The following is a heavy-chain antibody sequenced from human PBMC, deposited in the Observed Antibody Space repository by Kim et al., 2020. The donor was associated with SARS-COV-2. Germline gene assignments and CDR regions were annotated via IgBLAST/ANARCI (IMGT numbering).Heavy chain of an antibody. CDR1: GFTFTTYA. V-gene: IGHV3-23*01. D-gene: IGHD3-10*01. Sequence: GGSLRLSCTASGFTFTTYAMSWVRQAPGKGLEWVSGIGGSGTRTHYADSVKGRFTISRDNSKNTLYLQMNSLRAEDTAVYYCAKARGSGSYYMYHFDYWGQGTLVTVSS. J-gene: IGHJ4*02. CDR3: AKARGSGSYYMYHFDY. CDR2: IGGSGTRT.